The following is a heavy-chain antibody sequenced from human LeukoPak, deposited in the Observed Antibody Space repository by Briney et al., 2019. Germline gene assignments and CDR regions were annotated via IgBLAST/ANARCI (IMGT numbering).Heavy chain of an antibody. D-gene: IGHD3-3*01. V-gene: IGHV1-2*02. CDR2: INPNNGGT. CDR1: GYTFAGYY. Sequence: ASVKVSCKAYGYTFAGYYMHWVRQAPGQGLEWMGWINPNNGGTKYEQKFQGRVTMTRDTSISTAYMELSRLRSDDTAVYYCAVWKGYVDFRSGPFDYWGQGTLVTVSS. CDR3: AVWKGYVDFRSGPFDY. J-gene: IGHJ4*02.